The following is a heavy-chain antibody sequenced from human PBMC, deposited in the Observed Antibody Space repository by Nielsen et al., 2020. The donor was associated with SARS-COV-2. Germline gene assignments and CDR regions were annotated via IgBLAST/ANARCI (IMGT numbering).Heavy chain of an antibody. Sequence: ASVQVSCKASCYTFTGYYMHWVRQAPGQGLEWMVRINPNSGGTNYAQKFQGRVTMTRDTSISTAYMELSRLRSEDTAVYYCARGGYSNYFYYYYMDVWGKGTTVTVSS. J-gene: IGHJ6*03. CDR3: ARGGYSNYFYYYYMDV. CDR1: CYTFTGYY. CDR2: INPNSGGT. V-gene: IGHV1-2*06. D-gene: IGHD4-11*01.